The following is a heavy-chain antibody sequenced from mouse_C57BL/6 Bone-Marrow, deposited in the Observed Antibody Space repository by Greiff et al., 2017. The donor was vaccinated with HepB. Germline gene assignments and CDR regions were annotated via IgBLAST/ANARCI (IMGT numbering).Heavy chain of an antibody. CDR2: ISDGCSYT. V-gene: IGHV5-4*01. Sequence: EVQVVESGGGLVKPGGSLKLSCAASGFTFSSYAMSWVRQTPEKRLEWVATISDGCSYTYYPDNVKGRFTISRDNAKNNLYLQMSHLKSEDTAMYYCARERMAYWGQGTLVTVSA. CDR1: GFTFSSYA. J-gene: IGHJ3*01. CDR3: ARERMAY.